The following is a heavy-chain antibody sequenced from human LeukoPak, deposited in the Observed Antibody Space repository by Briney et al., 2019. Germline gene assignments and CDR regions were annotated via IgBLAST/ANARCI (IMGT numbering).Heavy chain of an antibody. Sequence: ASVTVSCKASGYTFTAYYMHWVRQAPGQGLEWMGWINPNSGGTNYAQKFQGRVTITRDTSISTAHMELSRLRSDDTAVYYCARDRVVVPAAFDYWGQGTLVTVSS. CDR2: INPNSGGT. CDR3: ARDRVVVPAAFDY. V-gene: IGHV1-2*02. J-gene: IGHJ4*02. D-gene: IGHD2-2*01. CDR1: GYTFTAYY.